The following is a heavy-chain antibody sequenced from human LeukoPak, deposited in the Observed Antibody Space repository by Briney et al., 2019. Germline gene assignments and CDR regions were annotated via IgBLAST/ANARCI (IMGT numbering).Heavy chain of an antibody. D-gene: IGHD3-3*01. CDR3: ASDYGHYDFWSGYSIY. CDR2: IKQDGSEK. V-gene: IGHV3-7*01. CDR1: GFTFSSYW. Sequence: GGSLRLSCAASGFTFSSYWMSWVRQAPGKGLEWVANIKQDGSEKYYVDSVKGRFTISRDNAKNSLYLQMNSLRAEDTAVYYCASDYGHYDFWSGYSIYWGQGTLVTDSS. J-gene: IGHJ4*02.